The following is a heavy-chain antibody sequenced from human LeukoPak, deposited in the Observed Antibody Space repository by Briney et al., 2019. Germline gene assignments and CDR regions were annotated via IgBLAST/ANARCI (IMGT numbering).Heavy chain of an antibody. CDR1: GYTFTSYD. CDR2: MNPNSGNT. V-gene: IGHV1-8*01. J-gene: IGHJ5*02. CDR3: ARGLYGDYWFDP. Sequence: EASVKVSCKASGYTFTSYDINWVRQATGQGLEWMGWMNPNSGNTGYAQKFQGRVTMTRNTSISTAYMELSSLRSEDTAVYYCARGLYGDYWFDPWGQGTLVTVSS. D-gene: IGHD4-17*01.